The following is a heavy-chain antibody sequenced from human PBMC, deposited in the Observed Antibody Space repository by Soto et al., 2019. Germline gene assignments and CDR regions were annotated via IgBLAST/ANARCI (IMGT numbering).Heavy chain of an antibody. Sequence: QVQLVQSGAEVKKPGASVKVSCKASGYTFTSYAMHWVRQAPGQRLEWMGWINAGNGNTKYSQKFQGRVTITRDTSASTAYMELSSLRSEDTAVYYCARGGELLWFGEFPRGDWFDPWGQGTLVTVSS. D-gene: IGHD3-10*01. J-gene: IGHJ5*02. V-gene: IGHV1-3*01. CDR1: GYTFTSYA. CDR2: INAGNGNT. CDR3: ARGGELLWFGEFPRGDWFDP.